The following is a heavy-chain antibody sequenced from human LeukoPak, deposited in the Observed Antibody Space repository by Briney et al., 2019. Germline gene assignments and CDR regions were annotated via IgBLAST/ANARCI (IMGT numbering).Heavy chain of an antibody. V-gene: IGHV4-30-4*08. Sequence: SETLSLTCTVSGGSINSGDYYWSWIRQPPGKGLEWIGYIYYSGSTYYNPSLKSRVTISIDTSKNQFSLKLSSVTAADTAVYYCARTKGNYYYMDVWGKGTTATVSS. CDR1: GGSINSGDYY. D-gene: IGHD2-8*01. J-gene: IGHJ6*03. CDR3: ARTKGNYYYMDV. CDR2: IYYSGST.